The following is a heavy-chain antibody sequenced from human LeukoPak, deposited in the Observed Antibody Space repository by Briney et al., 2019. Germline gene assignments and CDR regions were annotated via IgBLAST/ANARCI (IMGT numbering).Heavy chain of an antibody. D-gene: IGHD6-13*01. Sequence: SETLSLTCTVSDGSISTGRYYWGWIRQPPGKGLEWIGSIFYSGSTYYNPSLKSRVTISVDTSKNQFSLKLSSVTAADTAVYYCARGAAAGYWGQGTLVTVSS. CDR3: ARGAAAGY. J-gene: IGHJ4*02. CDR2: IFYSGST. V-gene: IGHV4-39*01. CDR1: DGSISTGRYY.